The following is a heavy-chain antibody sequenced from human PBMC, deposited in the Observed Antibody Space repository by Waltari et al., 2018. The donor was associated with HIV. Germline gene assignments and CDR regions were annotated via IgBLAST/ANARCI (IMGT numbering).Heavy chain of an antibody. CDR1: GFTFTTSG. Sequence: QVQLVESGGGVVQPGRSLSLSCEASGFTFTTSGMHWVRQAQGKGLDWVSLIWHDGSKTYYADSVRGRFTISRDNSKNTLYLHMQSLRAEDTAVYYCARVATVGSSFDALDIWGQGTMVTVSS. CDR2: IWHDGSKT. J-gene: IGHJ3*02. V-gene: IGHV3-33*01. D-gene: IGHD4-17*01. CDR3: ARVATVGSSFDALDI.